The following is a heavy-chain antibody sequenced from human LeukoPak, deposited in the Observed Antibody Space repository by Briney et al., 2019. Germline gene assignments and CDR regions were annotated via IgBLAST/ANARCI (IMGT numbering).Heavy chain of an antibody. CDR2: INPNSGGT. D-gene: IGHD1-1*01. V-gene: IGHV1-2*06. J-gene: IGHJ5*02. CDR3: ARRRQLGWFDP. CDR1: GYTFTGYY. Sequence: ASVKVSCKASGYTFTGYYMHWVRQAPGQGLEWMGRINPNSGGTNYAQKFQGRVTMTRDTSISTAYMELNRLRSDDTAVYYCARRRQLGWFDPWGQGTLVTVSS.